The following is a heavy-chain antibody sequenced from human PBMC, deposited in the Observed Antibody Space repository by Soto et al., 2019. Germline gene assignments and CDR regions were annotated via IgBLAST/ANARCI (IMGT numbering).Heavy chain of an antibody. D-gene: IGHD5-18*01. Sequence: QVQLQESGPGLVMPSQTLSLTCTVSGGSISSGDYYWSWIRQPPGKGLEWIGHIFYSGSTYYNPSLKSRVTISVDTSRNQFSLKLSSVTAADTAVYYCARYTAMEPTFDYWGQGTLVTVSS. CDR2: IFYSGST. CDR1: GGSISSGDYY. CDR3: ARYTAMEPTFDY. J-gene: IGHJ4*02. V-gene: IGHV4-30-4*01.